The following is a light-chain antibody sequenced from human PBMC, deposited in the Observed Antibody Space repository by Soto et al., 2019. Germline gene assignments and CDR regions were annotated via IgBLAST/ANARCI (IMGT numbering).Light chain of an antibody. CDR2: AAS. J-gene: IGKJ1*01. V-gene: IGKV1-17*01. Sequence: DIQMTQSSSSLSASVGARVTITCRSSQGIREDLGWYQQKPGKAPKRLIYAASSLQSGVPSRFSGSGSGTEFTLTISSLQPDDFATYYCQHYNSYSEAFGQGTKVDI. CDR3: QHYNSYSEA. CDR1: QGIRED.